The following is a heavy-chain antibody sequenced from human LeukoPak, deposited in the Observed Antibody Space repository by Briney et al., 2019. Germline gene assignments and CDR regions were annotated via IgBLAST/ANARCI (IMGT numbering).Heavy chain of an antibody. CDR2: IKTDGSEK. CDR3: ATYSSLNRREFQY. D-gene: IGHD3-22*01. CDR1: GFTFRNYW. J-gene: IGHJ1*01. Sequence: PGGSLRLSCEGSGFTFRNYWMGWVRQAPGKGLQWVANIKTDGSEKYYVDSVKGRFTISRDNAKNSLYLQMNSLRAEDTAVYYCATYSSLNRREFQYWGQGTLLTVSS. V-gene: IGHV3-7*01.